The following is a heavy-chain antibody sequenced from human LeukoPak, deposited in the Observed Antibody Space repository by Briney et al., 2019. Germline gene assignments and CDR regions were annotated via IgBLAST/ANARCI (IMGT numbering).Heavy chain of an antibody. D-gene: IGHD6-19*01. J-gene: IGHJ4*02. V-gene: IGHV4-39*01. CDR2: IYYSGST. Sequence: SETLSLTCTVSGGSISSSSYYWGWIRQPPGKGLEWIRSIYYSGSTYYNPSLKSRVTISVDTSKNQFSLKLSSVTAADTAVYYCARRGRVAGIDYWGQGTLVTVSS. CDR3: ARRGRVAGIDY. CDR1: GGSISSSSYY.